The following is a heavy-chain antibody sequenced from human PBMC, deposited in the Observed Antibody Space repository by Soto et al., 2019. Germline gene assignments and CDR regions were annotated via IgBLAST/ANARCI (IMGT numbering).Heavy chain of an antibody. CDR1: GYTFTSYG. V-gene: IGHV1-18*01. Sequence: QVQLVQSGAEVKKPGASVKVSCKASGYTFTSYGISWVRQAPGQGLEWMGWISAYNGNTNYAQKLQGRVTMTTDTXTXXAYMELRSLRSDDTAVYYCARERGLVVITTSAFDIWGQGTMVTVSS. D-gene: IGHD3-22*01. CDR2: ISAYNGNT. J-gene: IGHJ3*02. CDR3: ARERGLVVITTSAFDI.